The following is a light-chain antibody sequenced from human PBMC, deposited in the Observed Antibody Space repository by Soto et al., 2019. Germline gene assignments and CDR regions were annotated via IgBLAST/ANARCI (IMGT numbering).Light chain of an antibody. Sequence: EIVLTQSPATLSLSPGERATLSCRASQSVSSFLAWYQQKPGQSPRLLIYDASNRATGIPARFSGRGAGTDFTLTIRSLEPEDFAVYYCQQGVTFGQGTRLEIK. J-gene: IGKJ5*01. V-gene: IGKV3-11*01. CDR2: DAS. CDR3: QQGVT. CDR1: QSVSSF.